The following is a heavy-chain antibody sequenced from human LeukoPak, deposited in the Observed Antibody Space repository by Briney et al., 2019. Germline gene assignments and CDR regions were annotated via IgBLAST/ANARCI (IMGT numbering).Heavy chain of an antibody. CDR3: ARGTYCSGGSCYSPGRHYMDV. D-gene: IGHD2-15*01. CDR2: ISSSSSYI. J-gene: IGHJ6*03. CDR1: GFTFSSYS. V-gene: IGHV3-21*01. Sequence: GGSLRLSCAASGFTFSSYSMNWVRQAPGKGLEWVSSISSSSSYIYYADSVKGRFTISRDNAKNSLYLQMNSLRAEDTAVYYCARGTYCSGGSCYSPGRHYMDVWGKGTTVTISS.